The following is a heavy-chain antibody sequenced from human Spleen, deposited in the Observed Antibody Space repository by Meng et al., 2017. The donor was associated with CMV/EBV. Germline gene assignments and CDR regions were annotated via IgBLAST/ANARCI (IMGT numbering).Heavy chain of an antibody. CDR2: IYNGGFST. V-gene: IGHV3-23*03. CDR3: VKGAVGAD. J-gene: IGHJ4*02. CDR1: GFTFSTYA. Sequence: SLRLSCAASGFTFSTYAMSWVRQAPGKGLEWVSIIYNGGFSTFYADSVKGRFTISRDDSKNTLYLQMNSLRAEDTAIYYCVKGAVGADWGQGTLVTVSS.